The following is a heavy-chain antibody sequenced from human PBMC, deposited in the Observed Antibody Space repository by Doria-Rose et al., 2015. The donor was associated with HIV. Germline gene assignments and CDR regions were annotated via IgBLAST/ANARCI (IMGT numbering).Heavy chain of an antibody. J-gene: IGHJ4*02. Sequence: QVQLVQSGGGVFQPGRSPRLSCAASGFTFSAYAMHWVRQAPGKELEWVAIISDDGSNKDYADSVKGRFTISRDNSKNTLYLQMNSLSAEDTAVYYCARDVGYDCSEDTRCYFEYWGQGTLVTVSS. CDR3: ARDVGYDCSEDTRCYFEY. CDR2: ISDDGSNK. CDR1: GFTFSAYA. D-gene: IGHD5-12*01. V-gene: IGHV3-30-3*01.